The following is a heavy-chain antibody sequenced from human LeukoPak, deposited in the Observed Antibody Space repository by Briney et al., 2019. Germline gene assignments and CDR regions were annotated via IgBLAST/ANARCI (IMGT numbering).Heavy chain of an antibody. CDR2: FDPEDGET. CDR1: GYTLTELS. Sequence: ASVKVSCKGSGYTLTELSMHWVRQAPGKGLAWMGGFDPEDGETIYAQKFQGRVTMTEDTSTDTAYMELSSLRSEDTAVYYCATAGHSSSWTGGYFDYWGQGTLVTVSS. D-gene: IGHD6-13*01. CDR3: ATAGHSSSWTGGYFDY. J-gene: IGHJ4*02. V-gene: IGHV1-24*01.